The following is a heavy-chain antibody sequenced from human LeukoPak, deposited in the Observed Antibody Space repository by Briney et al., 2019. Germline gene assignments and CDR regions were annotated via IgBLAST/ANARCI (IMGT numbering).Heavy chain of an antibody. CDR2: IIPLFGPA. J-gene: IGHJ4*02. D-gene: IGHD6-19*01. CDR3: ARARGSGWYPLRY. V-gene: IGHV1-69*05. Sequence: SSVKVSCRAYGGTFNSYAITWVRQAPGQGLEWMGRIIPLFGPAYYAQNFQGRVTITTDESATTAYMELSGLRSEDTAVYYCARARGSGWYPLRYWGQGTRVTVSS. CDR1: GGTFNSYA.